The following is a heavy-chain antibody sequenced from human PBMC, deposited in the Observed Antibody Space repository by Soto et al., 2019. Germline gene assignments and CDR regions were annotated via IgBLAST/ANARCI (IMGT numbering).Heavy chain of an antibody. J-gene: IGHJ3*02. D-gene: IGHD6-6*01. CDR2: TYYRSKWYN. Sequence: SQTLSLTCAISGGSVSSNSAAWNGIRQSPSRGLEWLGRTYYRSKWYNDYAVSVKSRITINPDTSKNQFSLQLNSVTPEDTAVYYCARESSSSPSAFDIWGQGTMVTVSS. V-gene: IGHV6-1*01. CDR1: GGSVSSNSAA. CDR3: ARESSSSPSAFDI.